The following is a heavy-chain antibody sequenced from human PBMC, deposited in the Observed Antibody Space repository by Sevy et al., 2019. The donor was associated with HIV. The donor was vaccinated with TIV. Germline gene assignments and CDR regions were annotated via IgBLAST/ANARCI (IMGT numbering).Heavy chain of an antibody. D-gene: IGHD4-17*01. CDR3: AEAKNDYGGAYFDS. CDR1: GYSIRSAYQ. Sequence: SETLSLTCAVSGYSIRSAYQWGWIRQPPGKGLEWIGSIYPRGSAFYNPSLKSRVTISVDMSKNQFSLNLRSVTAADTALYYCAEAKNDYGGAYFDSWGPGTLVTVSS. CDR2: IYPRGSA. V-gene: IGHV4-38-2*01. J-gene: IGHJ4*02.